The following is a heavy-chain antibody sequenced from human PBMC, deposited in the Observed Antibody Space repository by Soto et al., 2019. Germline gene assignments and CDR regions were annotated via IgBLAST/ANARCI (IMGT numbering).Heavy chain of an antibody. CDR2: INAGNGNT. J-gene: IGHJ4*02. D-gene: IGHD5-18*01. CDR1: GYTFTSYA. Sequence: QVQLVQSGAEVKKPGASVKVSCKASGYTFTSYAMHWVRQAPGQRLEWMGWINAGNGNTKYSQKFQGRVTITRDTSASTAYMELSSLRSEDTAVYYCARNWGYGPFHFKDWGQGTLVTVSS. V-gene: IGHV1-3*01. CDR3: ARNWGYGPFHFKD.